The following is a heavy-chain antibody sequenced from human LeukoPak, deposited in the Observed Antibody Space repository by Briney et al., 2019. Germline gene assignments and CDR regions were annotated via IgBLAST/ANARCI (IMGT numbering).Heavy chain of an antibody. V-gene: IGHV3-15*01. CDR2: IKGKTAGRTT. Sequence: GGSLRLSCAVSGFTLTNAWMSWVRLAPGKGLEWVGRIKGKTAGRTTDYAAPVKGRFTISGDDSKNMMYLQMNSLKTGDTAVYYCTTVNVVSTSDFWGQGTLVTVSS. J-gene: IGHJ4*02. CDR3: TTVNVVSTSDF. D-gene: IGHD5/OR15-5a*01. CDR1: GFTLTNAW.